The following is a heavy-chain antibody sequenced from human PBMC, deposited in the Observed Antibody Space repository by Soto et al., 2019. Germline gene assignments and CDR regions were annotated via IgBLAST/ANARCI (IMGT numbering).Heavy chain of an antibody. CDR2: ISSSSSTI. J-gene: IGHJ4*02. CDR3: ASANYYGSPGDFDY. V-gene: IGHV3-48*01. D-gene: IGHD3-10*01. CDR1: GFTFSSYS. Sequence: EVQLVESGGGLVQPGGSLRLSCAASGFTFSSYSMNWVRQAPGKGLEWVSYISSSSSTIYYADSVKGRFTISRDNAKNSLYLQMNSLRAEDTDVYYCASANYYGSPGDFDYWGQGTLVTVSS.